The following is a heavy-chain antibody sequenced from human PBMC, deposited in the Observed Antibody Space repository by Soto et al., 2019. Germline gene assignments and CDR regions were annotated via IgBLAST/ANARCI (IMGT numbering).Heavy chain of an antibody. D-gene: IGHD4-17*01. CDR3: ARLRWHWYFDY. CDR1: GGSITSADYY. J-gene: IGHJ4*02. V-gene: IGHV4-31*03. CDR2: IYYSGST. Sequence: PSETLSLTCSVSGGSITSADYYWSWIRQHPGKGLEWIGYIYYSGSTYYNPSLKSRVTISVDTSKNQFSLKLSSVTAADTAVYYCARLRWHWYFDYWGQGTLVTAPQ.